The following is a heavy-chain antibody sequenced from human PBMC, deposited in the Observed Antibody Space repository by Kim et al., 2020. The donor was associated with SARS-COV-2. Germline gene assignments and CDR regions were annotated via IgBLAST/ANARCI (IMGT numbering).Heavy chain of an antibody. CDR1: GFTFSSYG. V-gene: IGHV3-33*05. Sequence: GGSLRLSCAASGFTFSSYGMHWVRQAPGKGLEWVAVISYDGSNKYYADSVKGRFTISRDNSKNTLYLQMNSLRAEDTAVYYCARSHSRGYFDYWGQGTLVTVSS. CDR2: ISYDGSNK. D-gene: IGHD6-13*01. J-gene: IGHJ4*02. CDR3: ARSHSRGYFDY.